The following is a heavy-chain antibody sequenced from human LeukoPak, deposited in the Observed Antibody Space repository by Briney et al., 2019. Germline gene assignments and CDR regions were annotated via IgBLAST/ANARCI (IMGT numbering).Heavy chain of an antibody. CDR2: INHSGST. Sequence: SETLSLTCAVYGGSFSGYYWSWIRQPPGKGLEWIGEINHSGSTNYNPSLKSRVTISVDTSKNQFSLKLGSVTAADTAVYYCARALGYYDSSGYWALWGQGTLVTVSS. CDR1: GGSFSGYY. D-gene: IGHD3-22*01. J-gene: IGHJ4*02. V-gene: IGHV4-34*01. CDR3: ARALGYYDSSGYWAL.